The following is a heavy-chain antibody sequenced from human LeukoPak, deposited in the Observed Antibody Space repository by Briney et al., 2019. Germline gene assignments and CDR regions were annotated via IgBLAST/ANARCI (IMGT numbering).Heavy chain of an antibody. Sequence: SGGSLRLSCAASGFTLRVNYMTWVRQAPGKGLEWVSVIYANGSTYYPDSVKGRFTISRDNSKNTLYLQMNSLRAEDTAVYYCAREHVRAFDIWGQGTMVTVSS. D-gene: IGHD2-8*01. V-gene: IGHV3-66*03. CDR3: AREHVRAFDI. CDR2: IYANGST. CDR1: GFTLRVNY. J-gene: IGHJ3*02.